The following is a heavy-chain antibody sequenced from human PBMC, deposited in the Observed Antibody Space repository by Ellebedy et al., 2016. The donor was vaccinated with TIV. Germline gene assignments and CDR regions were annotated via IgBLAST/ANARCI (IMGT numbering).Heavy chain of an antibody. CDR2: TYYKSKWFT. J-gene: IGHJ4*02. D-gene: IGHD2-8*01. V-gene: IGHV6-1*01. CDR3: ARAVVASTNTPIVLDS. CDR1: GDSVSSNSAA. Sequence: SQTLSLTCAISGDSVSSNSAAWSWIRQSPSSGLEWLGRTYYKSKWFTDYALSVRSRLTISPDTTKNQLSLHLDSVTPEDTAVYYCARAVVASTNTPIVLDSWGQGIRVTVSS.